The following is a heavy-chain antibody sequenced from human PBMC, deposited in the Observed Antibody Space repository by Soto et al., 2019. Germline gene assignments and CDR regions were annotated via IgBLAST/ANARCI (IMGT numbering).Heavy chain of an antibody. J-gene: IGHJ3*02. D-gene: IGHD3-22*01. V-gene: IGHV1-69*13. CDR1: GGAFSSYA. Sequence: SVKVSCKASGGAFSSYAISWVRQAPGQGLEWMGGIIPIFGTANYAQKFQGRVTITADESTSTAYMELSSLRSEDTAVYYCARDYYDSSGYASDAFDIWGQGTMVTVSS. CDR2: IIPIFGTA. CDR3: ARDYYDSSGYASDAFDI.